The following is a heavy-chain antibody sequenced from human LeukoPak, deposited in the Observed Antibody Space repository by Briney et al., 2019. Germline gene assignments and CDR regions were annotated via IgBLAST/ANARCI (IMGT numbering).Heavy chain of an antibody. V-gene: IGHV3-48*04. CDR2: IDGSTSTI. J-gene: IGHJ4*02. CDR1: GFTFNWYS. CDR3: ARKRPNYFDY. Sequence: GGSLRLSCEASGFTFNWYSMNWLRQAPGKGLEWVSYIDGSTSTIYYADSVKGRFTISRDNAENSLYLQMNSLRAEDTALYYCARKRPNYFDYWGQGTLVTVSS.